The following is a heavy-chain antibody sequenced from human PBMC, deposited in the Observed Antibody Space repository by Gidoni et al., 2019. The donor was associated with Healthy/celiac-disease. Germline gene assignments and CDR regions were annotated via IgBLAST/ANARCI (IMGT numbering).Heavy chain of an antibody. Sequence: QVQLVQSGAEVKKPGASVKVSCKASGYTFTSYAMHWVRQAPGQRLEWMGWINAGNGNTKYSQKFQGRVTITRDTSASTAYMELSSLRSEDTAVYYCARGRGTVTKGYYYYMDVWGKGTTVTVSS. J-gene: IGHJ6*03. CDR3: ARGRGTVTKGYYYYMDV. D-gene: IGHD4-17*01. CDR2: INAGNGNT. CDR1: GYTFTSYA. V-gene: IGHV1-3*01.